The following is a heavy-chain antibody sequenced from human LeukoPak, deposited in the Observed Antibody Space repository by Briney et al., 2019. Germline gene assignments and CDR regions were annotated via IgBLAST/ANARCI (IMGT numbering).Heavy chain of an antibody. Sequence: GGSLRLSCAASGFTFSSYWMHWVRQAPGKGLVWVSRINSDGSSTSYADSVKGRFTISRDNAKNTLYLQMNSLRAEDTAVYYCARLAVAGQVVAFDIWGQGTMVTVSS. CDR3: ARLAVAGQVVAFDI. CDR1: GFTFSSYW. V-gene: IGHV3-74*01. CDR2: INSDGSST. J-gene: IGHJ3*02. D-gene: IGHD6-19*01.